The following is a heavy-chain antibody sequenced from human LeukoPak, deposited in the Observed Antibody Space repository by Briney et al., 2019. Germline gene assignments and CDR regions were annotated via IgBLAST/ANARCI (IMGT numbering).Heavy chain of an antibody. CDR2: INHSGST. Sequence: KPSETLSLTCAVYGGSFSGYYWSWIRQPPGKGLEWIGEINHSGSTYYNPSLNSRVTISVDTSKNQFSLKLSSVTAADTAVYYCARLPQPSDILTAYANSFDYWGQGSLVTVSS. D-gene: IGHD3-9*01. V-gene: IGHV4-34*01. J-gene: IGHJ4*02. CDR3: ARLPQPSDILTAYANSFDY. CDR1: GGSFSGYY.